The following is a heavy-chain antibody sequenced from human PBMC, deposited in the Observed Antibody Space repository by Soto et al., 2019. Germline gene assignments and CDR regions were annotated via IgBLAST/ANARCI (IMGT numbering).Heavy chain of an antibody. CDR2: ISSSGSTI. J-gene: IGHJ6*02. CDR1: VFTFSDYY. Sequence: GWSLRLSCSASVFTFSDYYMSWIRQAPGKGLEWVSYISSSGSTIYYADSVKGRFTISRDDAKNSLYLQMNSLRAEDTAVYYCARYLGSSWYVGYYYYYGMDVWGQGTTVTVSS. CDR3: ARYLGSSWYVGYYYYYGMDV. D-gene: IGHD6-13*01. V-gene: IGHV3-11*01.